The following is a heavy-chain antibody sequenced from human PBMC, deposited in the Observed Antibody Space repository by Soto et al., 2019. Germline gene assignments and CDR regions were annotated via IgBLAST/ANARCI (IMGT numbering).Heavy chain of an antibody. CDR1: GYTFTVFH. CDR3: ARESRRGSSGYDY. V-gene: IGHV1-2*04. D-gene: IGHD3-22*01. Sequence: ASLKVSCKTSGYTFTVFHIHWVRQAPGQGLEWMGWINPNGGGRNYAQKFQGWVTMTRDTSISTAYMELSRLKSDDTAVYYCARESRRGSSGYDYWGQGTLVTVSS. CDR2: INPNGGGR. J-gene: IGHJ4*02.